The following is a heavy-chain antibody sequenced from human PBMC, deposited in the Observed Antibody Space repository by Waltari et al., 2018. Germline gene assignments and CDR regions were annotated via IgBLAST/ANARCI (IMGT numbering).Heavy chain of an antibody. CDR1: GGTFSSYA. CDR3: ARDPSRVTIFGVVNFGMDV. V-gene: IGHV1-69*08. CDR2: IIPSFGTA. J-gene: IGHJ6*02. D-gene: IGHD3-3*01. Sequence: QVQLVQSGAEVKKPGSSVKVSCKASGGTFSSYAISWVRQAPGQGLEWMGRIIPSFGTANYAQKFKGRVTITADKSTSTAYMEMSSLRSEDTAVYYCARDPSRVTIFGVVNFGMDVWGQGTTVTVSS.